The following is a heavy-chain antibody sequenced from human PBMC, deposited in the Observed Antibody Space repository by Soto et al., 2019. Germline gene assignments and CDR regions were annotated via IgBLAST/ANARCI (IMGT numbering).Heavy chain of an antibody. CDR2: ATSQAFGGTT. V-gene: IGHV3-49*04. Sequence: GGSLRLSCTFSGFTSDDYALTWVRQAPGKGLERVAFATSQAFGGTTDYAASVKGRFTISRDDSTTVAYLQMNSLQTEDTAIYYCTRDGDFYGMDVWGQGTTVTVSS. CDR1: GFTSDDYA. CDR3: TRDGDFYGMDV. D-gene: IGHD3-3*01. J-gene: IGHJ6*02.